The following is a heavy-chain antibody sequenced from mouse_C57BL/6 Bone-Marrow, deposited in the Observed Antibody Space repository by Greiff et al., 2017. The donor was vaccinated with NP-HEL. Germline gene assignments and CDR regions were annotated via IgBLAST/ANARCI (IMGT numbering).Heavy chain of an antibody. CDR2: IHPNSGST. CDR3: ARGEDYDYSWFAY. D-gene: IGHD2-4*01. Sequence: VQLQQPGAELVKPGASVKLSCKASGYTFTSYWMHWVKQRPGQGLEWIGMIHPNSGSTNYNEKFKSKATLTVDKSSSTAYMQLSSLTSEDSAVYYCARGEDYDYSWFAYWGQGTLVTVSA. J-gene: IGHJ3*01. CDR1: GYTFTSYW. V-gene: IGHV1-64*01.